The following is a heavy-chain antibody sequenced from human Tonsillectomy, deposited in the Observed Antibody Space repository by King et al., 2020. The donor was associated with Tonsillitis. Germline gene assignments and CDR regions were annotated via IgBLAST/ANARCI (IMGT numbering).Heavy chain of an antibody. V-gene: IGHV1-46*04. Sequence: QLVQSGAEVRKPGAPVKVSCKASGYIFTSNYMHWVRQAPGQGPEWMGVINCSGGRTTYAQNMQGRVTMTRDTSTSTVHMEVSSLRSEDTAVYYCARGGSSWYGYYYYGMDVWGQGTTVTVSS. J-gene: IGHJ6*02. CDR1: GYIFTSNY. CDR2: INCSGGRT. CDR3: ARGGSSWYGYYYYGMDV. D-gene: IGHD6-13*01.